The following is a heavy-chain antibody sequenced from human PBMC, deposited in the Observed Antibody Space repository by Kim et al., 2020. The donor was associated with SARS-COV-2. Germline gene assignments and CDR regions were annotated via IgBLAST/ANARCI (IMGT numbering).Heavy chain of an antibody. Sequence: GGSLRLSCAASGFTFSDYYMSWISQAPGKGLEWVSYISSSSSYTNYADSVKGRFTISRDNAKNSLYLQMNSLRAEDTAVYYCARDGGYCSSTSCYKLDYWGQGTLVTVSS. CDR1: GFTFSDYY. D-gene: IGHD2-2*02. CDR2: ISSSSSYT. V-gene: IGHV3-11*06. CDR3: ARDGGYCSSTSCYKLDY. J-gene: IGHJ4*02.